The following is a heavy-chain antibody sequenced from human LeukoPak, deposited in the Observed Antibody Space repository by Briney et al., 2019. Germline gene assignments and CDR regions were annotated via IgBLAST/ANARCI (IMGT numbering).Heavy chain of an antibody. J-gene: IGHJ4*02. Sequence: PGGSLRLSCSASGFTFSSYAMHWVRQAPGKGLEYVSAISSNGGSTYYADSVKGRFTISRDNSKNTLYLQMSSLRAEDTAVYYCAKEEHYYDSSGYPFDYWGQGTLVTVSS. CDR2: ISSNGGST. CDR1: GFTFSSYA. D-gene: IGHD3-22*01. CDR3: AKEEHYYDSSGYPFDY. V-gene: IGHV3-64D*06.